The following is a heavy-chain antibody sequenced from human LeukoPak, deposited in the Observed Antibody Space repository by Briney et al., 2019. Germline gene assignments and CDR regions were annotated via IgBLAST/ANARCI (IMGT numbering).Heavy chain of an antibody. CDR2: IIPILGIA. D-gene: IGHD3-16*02. CDR3: ASGDYVWGSYRHYFDY. J-gene: IGHJ4*02. CDR1: GGTFSSYA. V-gene: IGHV1-69*10. Sequence: ASVKVSCKASGGTFSSYAISWVRQAPGQGLEWMGRIIPILGIANYAQKFQGRVTITADKSTSTAYMELSNLRSEDTAVYYCASGDYVWGSYRHYFDYWGQGTLVTVSS.